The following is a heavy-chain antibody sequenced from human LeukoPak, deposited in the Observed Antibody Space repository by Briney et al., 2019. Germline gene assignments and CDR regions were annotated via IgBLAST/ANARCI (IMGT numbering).Heavy chain of an antibody. V-gene: IGHV3-30*04. D-gene: IGHD5-12*01. Sequence: GRSLRLSCAASGFTFSSYAMYWVRQAPGKGLEWVAVISYDGSDKFYADSVKGRFTISRDSSKNTLYLQMNRLRPEDTAVYYCGRARPSMWIDYWGQGTLVTVS. CDR1: GFTFSSYA. CDR2: ISYDGSDK. J-gene: IGHJ4*02. CDR3: GRARPSMWIDY.